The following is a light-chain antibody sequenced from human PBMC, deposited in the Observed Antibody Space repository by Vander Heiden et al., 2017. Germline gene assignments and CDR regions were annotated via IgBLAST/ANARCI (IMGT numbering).Light chain of an antibody. J-gene: IGKJ2*01. CDR2: GAS. Sequence: EIVLTQSPGTLSLSPGESATLSCRASQGVRSSYLAWYQQKPGQPPRLLIYGASNRATGIPDRCSGSGSGTDFTLTISRLEPEDFAAYYCQRYGSSPPYTFGQGTKLEIK. V-gene: IGKV3-20*01. CDR3: QRYGSSPPYT. CDR1: QGVRSSY.